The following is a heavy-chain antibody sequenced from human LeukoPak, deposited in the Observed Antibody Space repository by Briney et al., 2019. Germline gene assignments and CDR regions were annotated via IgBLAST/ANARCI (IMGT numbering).Heavy chain of an antibody. V-gene: IGHV3-7*03. D-gene: IGHD6-19*01. CDR1: GFTFSNYW. Sequence: HPGGSLRLSCAASGFTFSNYWMTWVRQAPGKGLEWVANIKQDGSKEYYVDSVKGRFTISRDNAKNSLSLQMNSLRAEDTAVYYCARVTRLGYHSSGWYEADAFDIWGQGTMVTVSS. CDR2: IKQDGSKE. CDR3: ARVTRLGYHSSGWYEADAFDI. J-gene: IGHJ3*02.